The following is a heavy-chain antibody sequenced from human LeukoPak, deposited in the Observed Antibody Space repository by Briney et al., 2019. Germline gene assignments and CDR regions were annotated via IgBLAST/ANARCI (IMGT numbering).Heavy chain of an antibody. D-gene: IGHD5-18*01. V-gene: IGHV3-48*03. Sequence: GGSLRLSCAASGFTFSSYEMNWVRQAPGKGLEWVSYISSSGSTIYYADSVKGRFTISRDNAKNSLYLQMNSLRAEDTAVYYCARDCWVDTTYYYYYYGMDVWGQGTTVTVSS. J-gene: IGHJ6*02. CDR1: GFTFSSYE. CDR3: ARDCWVDTTYYYYYYGMDV. CDR2: ISSSGSTI.